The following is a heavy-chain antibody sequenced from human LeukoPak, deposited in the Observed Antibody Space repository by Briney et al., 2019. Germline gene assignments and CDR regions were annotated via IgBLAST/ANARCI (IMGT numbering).Heavy chain of an antibody. CDR3: AKDQEAITMVRGELDY. D-gene: IGHD3-10*01. Sequence: PGGSLRLSCAASGFTFSSYAMSWVRQAPGKGLEWVSASSGSGGSTYYADSVKGRFTISRDNSKNTLYLQMNSLRAEDTAVYYCAKDQEAITMVRGELDYWGQGTLVTVSS. V-gene: IGHV3-23*01. J-gene: IGHJ4*02. CDR1: GFTFSSYA. CDR2: SSGSGGST.